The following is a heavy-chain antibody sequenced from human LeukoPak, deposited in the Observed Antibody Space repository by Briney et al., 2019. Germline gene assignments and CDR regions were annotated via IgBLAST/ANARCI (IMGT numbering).Heavy chain of an antibody. CDR3: ARGFTLRRVIYYYMDV. J-gene: IGHJ6*03. D-gene: IGHD3-16*01. CDR1: ASTFTGNY. CDR2: INPNRGGN. V-gene: IGHV1-2*02. Sequence: ASVKLCCNGSASTFTGNYMHWVRQAQGQGQELMGVINPNRGGNNYAQKYQGTVTITSDTSISKANMELSMLRTDDTAAYNCARGFTLRRVIYYYMDVWGKGATVTVSS.